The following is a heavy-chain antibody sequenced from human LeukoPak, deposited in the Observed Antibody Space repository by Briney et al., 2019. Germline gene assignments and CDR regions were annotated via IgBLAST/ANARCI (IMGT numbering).Heavy chain of an antibody. D-gene: IGHD3-10*01. J-gene: IGHJ6*03. CDR1: GGSISSTNW. CDR2: IFHSGTT. Sequence: SETLSLTCAVSGGSISSTNWWSWVRQPPGKGLEWIGEIFHSGTTNYSPSLKSRVTISVDTSKNQFSLKLSSVTAADTAVYYCARQGYYGSGSYYRYYYYYYMDVWGKGTTVTISS. CDR3: ARQGYYGSGSYYRYYYYYYMDV. V-gene: IGHV4-4*02.